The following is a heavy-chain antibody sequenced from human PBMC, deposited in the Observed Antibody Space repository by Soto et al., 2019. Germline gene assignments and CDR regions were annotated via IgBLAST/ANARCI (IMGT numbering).Heavy chain of an antibody. Sequence: EVQLVESGGGLVQPGGSMRLSCAASGFTVSSNYMSWVRQAPGKGLEWVSVIYSGGSTFYADSVKCRFTISRDHSNNTLYLHMNSLRGEDTAVYYCARLGNYGAAYDSYYYLDVWGKGPTVTVSS. V-gene: IGHV3-66*01. CDR1: GFTVSSNY. D-gene: IGHD1-7*01. J-gene: IGHJ6*03. CDR3: ARLGNYGAAYDSYYYLDV. CDR2: IYSGGST.